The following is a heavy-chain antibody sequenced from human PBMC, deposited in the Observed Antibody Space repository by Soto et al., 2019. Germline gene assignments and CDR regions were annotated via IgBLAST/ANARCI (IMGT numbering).Heavy chain of an antibody. V-gene: IGHV3-48*02. Sequence: GGSLRLSCAASGFTFSSFSMNWVRQAPGKGLEWVSYISSSGGTIFYTDAVKGRFTISRDNAKNSVFLQLNSLRDEDTAVYYCARSIPGDCWGQGTLVTVSS. CDR2: ISSSGGTI. CDR1: GFTFSSFS. CDR3: ARSIPGDC. J-gene: IGHJ4*02. D-gene: IGHD2-21*01.